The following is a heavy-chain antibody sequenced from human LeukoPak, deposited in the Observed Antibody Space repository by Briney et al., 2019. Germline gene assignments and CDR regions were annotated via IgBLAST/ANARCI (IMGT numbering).Heavy chain of an antibody. D-gene: IGHD3-10*01. Sequence: GESLKISCKGSGYSFNSYWIGWVRQMPGKGLEWMGMIYPGDSDTRYSPSFQGQVTISADKYITTAYLHWSSLEASDTAMYYCARRPPGVRATNYYHGMDVWGQGTTVTVSS. V-gene: IGHV5-51*01. J-gene: IGHJ6*02. CDR1: GYSFNSYW. CDR2: IYPGDSDT. CDR3: ARRPPGVRATNYYHGMDV.